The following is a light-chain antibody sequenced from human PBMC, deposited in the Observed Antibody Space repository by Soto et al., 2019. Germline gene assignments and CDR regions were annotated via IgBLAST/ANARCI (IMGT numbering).Light chain of an antibody. CDR2: GDS. Sequence: QSLLRQPPSVSGAPGQRVTISCTGSSSNIWAFYHLHWYQQLPGASPKLLIFGDSNRSSGFPDRFSGSKSGTSASLAITGLQADDDADYYCHSPDCILSXSDVLGTGTKVXVX. V-gene: IGLV1-40*01. CDR3: HSPDCILSXSDV. J-gene: IGLJ1*01. CDR1: SSNIWAFYH.